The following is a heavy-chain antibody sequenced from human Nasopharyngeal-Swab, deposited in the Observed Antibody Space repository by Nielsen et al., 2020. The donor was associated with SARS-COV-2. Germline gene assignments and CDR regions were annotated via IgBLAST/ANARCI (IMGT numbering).Heavy chain of an antibody. V-gene: IGHV3-33*08. CDR1: GFTFSSYW. CDR2: IWYDGSNK. D-gene: IGHD6-13*01. CDR3: ARGQESYSSSWLNWYFDL. Sequence: GGSLRLSCAASGFTFSSYWMHWVRQAPGKGLEWVAVIWYDGSNKYYADSVKGRFTISRDNSKNTLYLQMNSLRAEDTAVYYCARGQESYSSSWLNWYFDLWGRGTLVTVSS. J-gene: IGHJ2*01.